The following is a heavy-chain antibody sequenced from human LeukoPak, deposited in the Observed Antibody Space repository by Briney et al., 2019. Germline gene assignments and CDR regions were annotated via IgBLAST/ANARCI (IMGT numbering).Heavy chain of an antibody. D-gene: IGHD6-13*01. J-gene: IGHJ4*02. CDR1: GFTFSSYA. CDR3: AKDLSRQQLVLGY. V-gene: IGHV3-23*01. CDR2: ISGSGGSA. Sequence: GGSLRLSCAASGFTFSSYAMSWVRQAPGKGLEWVSAISGSGGSAYYADSVKGRFTISRDNSKNTLYLQMNSLRAEDTAVYYCAKDLSRQQLVLGYWGQGTLVTVSS.